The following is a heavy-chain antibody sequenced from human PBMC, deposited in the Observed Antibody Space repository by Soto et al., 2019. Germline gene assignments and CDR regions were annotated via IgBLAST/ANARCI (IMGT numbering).Heavy chain of an antibody. CDR2: ISAYNGNT. CDR3: ARVVERLPDY. Sequence: QVQLVQSGAEVKKPGASVKVSCKASGYTFTSYGISWVRQAPGQGLEWMGWISAYNGNTNYAQKFQGRVTMTRDTSISTAYMELSRLRSVDTAVYYWARVVERLPDYWGQGTLVTVSS. V-gene: IGHV1-18*04. CDR1: GYTFTSYG. D-gene: IGHD2-15*01. J-gene: IGHJ4*02.